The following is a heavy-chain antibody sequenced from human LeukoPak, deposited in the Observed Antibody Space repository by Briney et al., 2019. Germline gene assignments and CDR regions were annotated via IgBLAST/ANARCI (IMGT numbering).Heavy chain of an antibody. CDR3: AREYCSGGSCYSGDYWFDP. J-gene: IGHJ5*02. V-gene: IGHV3-30-3*01. CDR1: GFTFSSYA. CDR2: ISYDGSNK. D-gene: IGHD2-15*01. Sequence: GGSLRLSCAASGFTFSSYAMHWVRQAPGKGLEWVAVISYDGSNKYYADSVKGRFTISRDNSKNTLYLQMNSLRAEDTAVYYCAREYCSGGSCYSGDYWFDPWGQGTLVTVSS.